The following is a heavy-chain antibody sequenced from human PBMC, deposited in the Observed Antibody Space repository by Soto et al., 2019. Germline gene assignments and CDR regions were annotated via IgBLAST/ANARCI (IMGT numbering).Heavy chain of an antibody. D-gene: IGHD5-18*01. Sequence: PGGSLRLSCAASGFTFSNAWMNWVRQAPGKGLEWVGRIKSKTDGETTDYAAPVKGRFTISRDDSKNTLYLQMNSLKTEDTALYYCTTGAIGYSCRYCYYYGMDVWGQGTTVTVSS. J-gene: IGHJ6*02. CDR1: GFTFSNAW. V-gene: IGHV3-15*07. CDR2: IKSKTDGETT. CDR3: TTGAIGYSCRYCYYYGMDV.